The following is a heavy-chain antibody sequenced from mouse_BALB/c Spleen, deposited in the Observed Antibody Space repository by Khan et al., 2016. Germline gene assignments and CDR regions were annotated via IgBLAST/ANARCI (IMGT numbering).Heavy chain of an antibody. J-gene: IGHJ2*01. CDR1: GYAFSSYW. V-gene: IGHV1-80*01. Sequence: QVQLKQSGAELVRPGSSVKISRKASGYAFSSYWMNWVKQRPGQGLEWIGQIYPGDGDTNYNGKFKGKATLTADKSSSTAYMQLSSLTSEDSAVYFCARSGGNYYDYWGQATTLTVSS. D-gene: IGHD3-1*01. CDR2: IYPGDGDT. CDR3: ARSGGNYYDY.